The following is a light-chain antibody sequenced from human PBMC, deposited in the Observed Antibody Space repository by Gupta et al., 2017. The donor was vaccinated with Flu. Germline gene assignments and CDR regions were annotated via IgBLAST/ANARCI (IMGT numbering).Light chain of an antibody. V-gene: IGLV3-10*03. Sequence: FELTQPPSVSVSPGQPAGITCSGDALAGKYAYCYQQKAAQAPALLIYEDSKRRSGVPARCSGSSSGTTATSTISSAQVADEEDYYCYSTDNSGNNSGVFGGGTKLTVL. CDR3: YSTDNSGNNSGV. CDR1: ALAGKY. CDR2: EDS. J-gene: IGLJ3*02.